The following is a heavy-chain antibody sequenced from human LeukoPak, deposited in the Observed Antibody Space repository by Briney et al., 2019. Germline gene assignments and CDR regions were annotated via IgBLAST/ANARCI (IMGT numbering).Heavy chain of an antibody. CDR3: ARVNQADYYDSSGYYSPFDF. CDR1: DGSITTEDYF. V-gene: IGHV4-30-2*01. Sequence: SSETLSLTCTVSDGSITTEDYFWSWIRQPPGKGLEWIGYISHSGRTSSNPSLESRLTMSVDRSQNQFSLTLSSVTAADTAMYYCARVNQADYYDSSGYYSPFDFWGQGTLVTVSS. J-gene: IGHJ4*02. D-gene: IGHD3-22*01. CDR2: ISHSGRT.